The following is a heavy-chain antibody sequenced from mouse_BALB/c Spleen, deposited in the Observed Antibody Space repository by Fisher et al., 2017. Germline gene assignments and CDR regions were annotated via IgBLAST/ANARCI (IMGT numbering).Heavy chain of an antibody. Sequence: RFTISRDNAKNTLYLQMSSLKSEDTAMYYCARLALRLPYAMDYWGQGTSVTVSS. D-gene: IGHD1-2*01. CDR3: ARLALRLPYAMDY. V-gene: IGHV5-12-1*01. J-gene: IGHJ4*01.